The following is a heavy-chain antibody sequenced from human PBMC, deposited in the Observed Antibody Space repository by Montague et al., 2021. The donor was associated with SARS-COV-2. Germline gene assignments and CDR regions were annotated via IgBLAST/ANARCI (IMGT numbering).Heavy chain of an antibody. J-gene: IGHJ4*02. Sequence: SETLSLTCAVYGGSFSGYYWSWIRQPPGKGLEWIGEINHSGSTNYNPSLKSRVTISVDTSKNQFSLKLSSVTAADTAVYHCARSLNQQWLRFPPGAFFGYWGQGTLVTVSS. D-gene: IGHD6-19*01. CDR1: GGSFSGYY. CDR3: ARSLNQQWLRFPPGAFFGY. CDR2: INHSGST. V-gene: IGHV4-34*01.